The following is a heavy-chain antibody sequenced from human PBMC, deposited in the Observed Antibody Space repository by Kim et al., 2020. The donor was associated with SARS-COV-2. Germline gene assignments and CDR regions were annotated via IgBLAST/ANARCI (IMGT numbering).Heavy chain of an antibody. Sequence: GGSLRLSCAASGFTFSSYWMSWVRQAPGKGLEWVANIKQDGSEKYYVDSVKGRFTISRDNAKNSLYLQMNSLRAEDTAVYYCARVGIAAAGNGEAWFDPWGQGTLVTVSS. J-gene: IGHJ5*02. CDR3: ARVGIAAAGNGEAWFDP. D-gene: IGHD6-13*01. CDR2: IKQDGSEK. CDR1: GFTFSSYW. V-gene: IGHV3-7*03.